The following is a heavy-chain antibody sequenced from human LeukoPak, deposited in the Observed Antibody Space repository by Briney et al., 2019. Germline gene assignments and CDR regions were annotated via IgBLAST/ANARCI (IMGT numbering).Heavy chain of an antibody. CDR3: AKDLAYSSTSLDY. V-gene: IGHV3-23*01. Sequence: GGSLRLSCAASGFTFSSYAMSWVRQAPGKGLKWVSTISSGGGSTYYADSVKGRFTISRDNSKNTLYLQMNSLRAEDTAVYYCAKDLAYSSTSLDYWGQGTLVTVSS. CDR1: GFTFSSYA. D-gene: IGHD2-2*01. J-gene: IGHJ4*02. CDR2: ISSGGGST.